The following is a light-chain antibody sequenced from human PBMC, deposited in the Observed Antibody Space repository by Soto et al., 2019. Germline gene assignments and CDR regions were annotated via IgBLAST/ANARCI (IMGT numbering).Light chain of an antibody. CDR3: AGWDDSLSGVV. V-gene: IGLV1-47*01. Sequence: QSALTQPPSASGTPGQRVTISCSGSSSNIGSNYVYWYQQVPGTAPKLLIYRNNQRPSGVPDRFSGSKSGTSASLAISGLRSEDEADYYCAGWDDSLSGVVFGGGTKLTVL. CDR2: RNN. CDR1: SSNIGSNY. J-gene: IGLJ2*01.